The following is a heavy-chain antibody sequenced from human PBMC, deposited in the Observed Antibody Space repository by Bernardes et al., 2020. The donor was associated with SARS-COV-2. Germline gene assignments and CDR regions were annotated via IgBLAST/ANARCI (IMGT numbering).Heavy chain of an antibody. J-gene: IGHJ6*02. CDR2: MSPNSGNT. D-gene: IGHD1-26*01. CDR1: GYTSTAYD. Sequence: ASVKVSCKTSGYTSTAYDIIWARHSTGQGLACMGWMSPNSGNTCYAQKFQGRVTMTRDTSISTAYMELTSLTSDDTAIYFCAIMMVGPINYYYYYGMDVWGQGTTVTVSS. CDR3: AIMMVGPINYYYYYGMDV. V-gene: IGHV1-8*01.